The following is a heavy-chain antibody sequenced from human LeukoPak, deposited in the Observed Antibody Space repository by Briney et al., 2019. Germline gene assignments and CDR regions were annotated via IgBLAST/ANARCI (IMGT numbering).Heavy chain of an antibody. CDR2: FYPGDSDT. Sequence: GESRQISCEASGYTFISYWIGWGRQLRGKGLEWMGVFYPGDSDTIDSPSFQGQVTISADKSISTAYLQWSSLKASDTAMYYCARPRHYYDSSGYSGGDAFDIWGQGTMVTVSS. V-gene: IGHV5-51*01. J-gene: IGHJ3*02. CDR1: GYTFISYW. CDR3: ARPRHYYDSSGYSGGDAFDI. D-gene: IGHD3-22*01.